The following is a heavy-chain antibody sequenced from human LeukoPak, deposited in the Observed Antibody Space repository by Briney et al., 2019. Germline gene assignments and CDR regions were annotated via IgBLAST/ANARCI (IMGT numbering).Heavy chain of an antibody. J-gene: IGHJ6*02. Sequence: GGSLRLSCAASGFTFSSYEMNWVRQAPGKGLEWVSYISSSGSIIYYAESVEGRFTISRDIAKNSLYLQMNSLRAEDTAVYYCASCASVSCYPVYYYYGMDVWGQGTTVTVSS. CDR1: GFTFSSYE. V-gene: IGHV3-48*03. CDR2: ISSSGSII. D-gene: IGHD2-2*01. CDR3: ASCASVSCYPVYYYYGMDV.